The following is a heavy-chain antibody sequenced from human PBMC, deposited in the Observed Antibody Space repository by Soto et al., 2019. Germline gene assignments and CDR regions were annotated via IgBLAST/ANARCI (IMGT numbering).Heavy chain of an antibody. CDR3: ARDHSVWFDP. CDR2: INAGNGNT. V-gene: IGHV1-3*01. CDR1: GYTFTNYG. Sequence: ASVKVSCKASGYTFTNYGFSWVRQAPGQRLEWMGWINAGNGNTKYSQKFQGRVTITRDTSASTAYMELSSLRSEDTAVYYCARDHSVWFDPWGQGTLVTVSS. J-gene: IGHJ5*02.